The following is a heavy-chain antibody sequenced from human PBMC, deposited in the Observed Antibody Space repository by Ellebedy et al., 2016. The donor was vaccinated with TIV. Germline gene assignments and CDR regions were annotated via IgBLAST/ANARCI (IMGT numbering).Heavy chain of an antibody. V-gene: IGHV3-30*04. CDR1: GFTFSTYS. D-gene: IGHD6-6*01. CDR2: ISYDGKNN. Sequence: GGSLRLXXVASGFTFSTYSMHWVRQAPGKGLEWVAIISYDGKNNYYADSVKGRFTISRDNSKNTVYLQVHSLRAEDTAIYYCTRTAPFSSSSNDYWGQGTLVTVSS. J-gene: IGHJ4*02. CDR3: TRTAPFSSSSNDY.